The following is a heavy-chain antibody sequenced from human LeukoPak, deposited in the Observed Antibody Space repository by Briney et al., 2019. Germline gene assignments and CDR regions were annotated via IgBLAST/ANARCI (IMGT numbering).Heavy chain of an antibody. Sequence: SETLSLTCTVSGGSISSYYWSWIRQPPGKGLEWIGYIYYSGSTNYNPSLKSRVTISVDTSKNQFSLKLSSVTAADTAVYYCARDQTYYDSSGPNWFDPWGQGTLLTVSS. CDR2: IYYSGST. V-gene: IGHV4-59*01. J-gene: IGHJ5*02. D-gene: IGHD3-22*01. CDR1: GGSISSYY. CDR3: ARDQTYYDSSGPNWFDP.